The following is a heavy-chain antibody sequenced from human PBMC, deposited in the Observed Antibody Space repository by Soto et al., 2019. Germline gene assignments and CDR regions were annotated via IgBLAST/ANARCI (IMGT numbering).Heavy chain of an antibody. V-gene: IGHV1-2*02. Sequence: ASVKASCKASGYTFTGYYMHWVRQAPGQGLEWMGWINPNSGGTNYAQKFQGRVTMTRDTSISTAYMELSRLRSDDTAVYYCASGVLLWFGELPYFDYWGQGTLVTVSS. CDR2: INPNSGGT. CDR1: GYTFTGYY. CDR3: ASGVLLWFGELPYFDY. J-gene: IGHJ4*02. D-gene: IGHD3-10*01.